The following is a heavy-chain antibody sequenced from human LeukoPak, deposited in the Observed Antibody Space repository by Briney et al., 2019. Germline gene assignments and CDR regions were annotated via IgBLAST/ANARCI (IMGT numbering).Heavy chain of an antibody. D-gene: IGHD3-22*01. CDR1: GGSISSYY. Sequence: SETLSLTCTVSGGSISSYYWSWTRQPAGKGLEWIGRIYTSGSTNYNPSLKSRVTMSVDTSKNQFSLKLSSVTAADTAVYYCAGSTYYYDSSGYYYDYWGQGTLVTVSS. V-gene: IGHV4-4*07. CDR2: IYTSGST. J-gene: IGHJ4*02. CDR3: AGSTYYYDSSGYYYDY.